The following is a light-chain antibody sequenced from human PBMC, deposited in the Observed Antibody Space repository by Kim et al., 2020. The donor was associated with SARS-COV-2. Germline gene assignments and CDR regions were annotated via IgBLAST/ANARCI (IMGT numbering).Light chain of an antibody. CDR1: RLCDKS. J-gene: IGLJ1*01. Sequence: SVSPGQTAIITCSGDRLCDKSSCWYQPKPGQSPVLVIYQDSTRPSVIPERFSGSNSGNTATLTISGYQAMDDADYYCQALDSSTYVFGTGTKVTVL. V-gene: IGLV3-1*01. CDR3: QALDSSTYV. CDR2: QDS.